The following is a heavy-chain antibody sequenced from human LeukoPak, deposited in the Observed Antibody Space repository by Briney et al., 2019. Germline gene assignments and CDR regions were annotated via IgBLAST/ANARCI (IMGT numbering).Heavy chain of an antibody. Sequence: GESLKLSCKGSGYRFNNYWIGWVRQMPGKGLEWMGIIYPGDSDTRYSPSFQGQVTISADKSISTAYLQWSSLKASDTAMYYCARLEVEMATVYFDYWGQGILVTVSS. CDR3: ARLEVEMATVYFDY. CDR1: GYRFNNYW. J-gene: IGHJ4*02. CDR2: IYPGDSDT. V-gene: IGHV5-51*01. D-gene: IGHD5-24*01.